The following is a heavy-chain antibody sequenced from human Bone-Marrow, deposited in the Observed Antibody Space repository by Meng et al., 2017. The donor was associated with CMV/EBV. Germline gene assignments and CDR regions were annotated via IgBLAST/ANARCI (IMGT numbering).Heavy chain of an antibody. Sequence: GESLKISCAASGFTFSSYSMNWVRQAPEKGLEWVSSISSSGSTIYYADSVKGRFTISRDNAKNSLYLQMNSLRAEDTAVYYCAREGETGTPFDYWGQGTLVTVSS. CDR1: GFTFSSYS. D-gene: IGHD1-1*01. J-gene: IGHJ4*02. CDR2: ISSSGSTI. CDR3: AREGETGTPFDY. V-gene: IGHV3-48*04.